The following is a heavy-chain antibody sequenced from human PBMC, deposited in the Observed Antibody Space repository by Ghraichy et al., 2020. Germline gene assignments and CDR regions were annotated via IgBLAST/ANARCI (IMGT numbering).Heavy chain of an antibody. J-gene: IGHJ2*01. Sequence: ASVKVSCRASGYSFTSYDINWVRQTTGQGLEWMAWMNPNSGNTGYAQKFQDRVTITRDTSIDTAYMELNSLRSEDTAVYYCARSSVLVRAAKGRYFHLWGRGTLVTVSS. CDR1: GYSFTSYD. V-gene: IGHV1-8*03. CDR2: MNPNSGNT. CDR3: ARSSVLVRAAKGRYFHL. D-gene: IGHD3-10*01.